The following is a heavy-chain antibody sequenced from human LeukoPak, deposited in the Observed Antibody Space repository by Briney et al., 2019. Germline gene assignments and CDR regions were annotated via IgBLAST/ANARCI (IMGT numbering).Heavy chain of an antibody. J-gene: IGHJ5*02. Sequence: SETLSLTCTVSGGSISSSGYYWGWIRQPPGKGLEWIGSLYYSGSTYHNPSLKSRVTIAVDTSKNQFLLKLSSGAAADTAIYYCARQILTGDSGRGWFDPWGQGTLVTVSS. CDR2: LYYSGST. D-gene: IGHD7-27*01. CDR3: ARQILTGDSGRGWFDP. V-gene: IGHV4-39*01. CDR1: GGSISSSGYY.